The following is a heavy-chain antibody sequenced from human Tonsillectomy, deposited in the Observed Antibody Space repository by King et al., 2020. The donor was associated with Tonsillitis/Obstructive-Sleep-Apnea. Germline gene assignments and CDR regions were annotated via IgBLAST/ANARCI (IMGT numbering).Heavy chain of an antibody. CDR2: IWYDGSNK. Sequence: VQLVESGGGVVQPGRSLRLSCAASGFTFSSYGMHWVRQAPGKGLEWVAVIWYDGSNKYYADSVKGRFTISRDNSKNTLYLQMNSLRAEVTAVYYCARDGVIVGATSAFDIWGQGTMVTVSS. D-gene: IGHD1-26*01. CDR1: GFTFSSYG. J-gene: IGHJ3*02. CDR3: ARDGVIVGATSAFDI. V-gene: IGHV3-33*01.